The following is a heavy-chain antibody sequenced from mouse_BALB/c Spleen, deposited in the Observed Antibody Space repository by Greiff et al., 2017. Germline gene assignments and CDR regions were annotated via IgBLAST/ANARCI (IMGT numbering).Heavy chain of an antibody. CDR3: ARSRDYDDGFAY. D-gene: IGHD2-4*01. J-gene: IGHJ3*01. V-gene: IGHV14-3*02. CDR1: GFNIKDTY. CDR2: IDPANGNT. Sequence: VQLQQSEAELVKPGASVKLSCTASGFNIKDTYMHWVKQRPEQGLEWIGRIDPANGNTKYDPKFQGKATITADTSSNTAYLQLSSLTSEDTAVYYCARSRDYDDGFAYWGQGTLVTVSA.